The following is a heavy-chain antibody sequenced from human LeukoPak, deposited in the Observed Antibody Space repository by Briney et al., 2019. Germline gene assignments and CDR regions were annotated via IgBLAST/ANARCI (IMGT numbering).Heavy chain of an antibody. J-gene: IGHJ3*02. D-gene: IGHD6-19*01. CDR1: GGSINSNNW. CDR3: TRGQCLVTAFDI. V-gene: IGHV4-4*02. CDR2: IYHSGST. Sequence: SETLFLTCAVSGGSINSNNWWSWVRQPPGKGLEWIGEIYHSGSTNYNPSLRSRVTISVDTSKNQFSLKLSSVTAADTAVYYCTRGQCLVTAFDIWGQGTMVTVSS.